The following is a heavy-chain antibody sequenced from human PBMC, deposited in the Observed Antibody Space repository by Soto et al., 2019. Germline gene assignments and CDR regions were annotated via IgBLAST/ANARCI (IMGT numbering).Heavy chain of an antibody. Sequence: QVQLVQSGAEVKKPGASVKVSCKASGYIFTAYSMHWVRQAPGQGLEWMGVVNPSGGATNYAQKFQCRITMTRDTSTSTVYVDLSSLTSEDTAVYYCAREENCSDGICYSEYFQRWGQGTLVTVSS. D-gene: IGHD2-15*01. V-gene: IGHV1-46*01. J-gene: IGHJ1*01. CDR2: VNPSGGAT. CDR1: GYIFTAYS. CDR3: AREENCSDGICYSEYFQR.